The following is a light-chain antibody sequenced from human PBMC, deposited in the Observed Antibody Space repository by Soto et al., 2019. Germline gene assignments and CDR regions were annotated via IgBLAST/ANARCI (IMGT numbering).Light chain of an antibody. CDR3: QVWDSLSDHVL. V-gene: IGLV3-21*02. J-gene: IGLJ2*01. CDR2: DDS. Sequence: SYELTQSPSVSVAPGQTASLTCGGDNIDSKSVHWYQQKPGQAPILVVYDDSRRPSGIPERFSGSNSANTATLTISRVEAGDEADYYCQVWDSLSDHVLFGGGTKLTVL. CDR1: NIDSKS.